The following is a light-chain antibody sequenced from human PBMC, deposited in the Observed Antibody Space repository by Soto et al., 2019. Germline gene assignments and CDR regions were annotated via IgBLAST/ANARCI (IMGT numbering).Light chain of an antibody. V-gene: IGKV3-15*01. CDR2: GAS. Sequence: EIVMTQSPATLSVSPGESATLSCRASQSVSSNLAWYQQKPGQAPMLLIYGASTRARGIPARFSGSGSGTQFTLTISSLQSEDFAVYYCQQYNNWPPYTFRQGTKLEIK. CDR3: QQYNNWPPYT. J-gene: IGKJ2*01. CDR1: QSVSSN.